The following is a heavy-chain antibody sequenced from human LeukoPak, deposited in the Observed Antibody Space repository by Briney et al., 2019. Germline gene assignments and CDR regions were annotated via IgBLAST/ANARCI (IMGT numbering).Heavy chain of an antibody. CDR3: ANDPRIAAAGTFPFRDY. J-gene: IGHJ4*02. D-gene: IGHD6-13*01. V-gene: IGHV3-7*03. CDR2: IKRDGSDK. Sequence: AGGSLRLSCAASGFAFSSYWMSWVRQAPGKGLEWLANIKRDGSDKDYVDSVKGRFTVSRDNAKNSVWLQMNSLRAEDTAVYYCANDPRIAAAGTFPFRDYWGQGTLVTVSS. CDR1: GFAFSSYW.